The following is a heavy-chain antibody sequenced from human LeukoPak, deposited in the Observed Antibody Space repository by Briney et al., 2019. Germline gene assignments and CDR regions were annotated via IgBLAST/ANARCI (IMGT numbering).Heavy chain of an antibody. D-gene: IGHD3-22*01. CDR1: GFTVSSNY. Sequence: GGSLRLSCAASGFTVSSNYMSWVRQAPGKGLEWVSVIYSGGSTYYADSVKGRFTISRHNSKNTLYLQMNSLRPEDTAVYYCARDYYDSSGYHYPYFDYWGQGTLVTVSS. CDR2: IYSGGST. CDR3: ARDYYDSSGYHYPYFDY. J-gene: IGHJ4*02. V-gene: IGHV3-53*04.